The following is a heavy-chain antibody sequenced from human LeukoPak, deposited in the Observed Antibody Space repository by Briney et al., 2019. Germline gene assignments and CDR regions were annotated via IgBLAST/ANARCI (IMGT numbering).Heavy chain of an antibody. V-gene: IGHV3-21*01. CDR2: ISTSSSSI. CDR1: GFTFSSYS. D-gene: IGHD3-22*01. J-gene: IGHJ4*02. CDR3: ARDLFYYDSSGYYYFDY. Sequence: GGSLRLSCAASGFTFSSYSMNWVRQAPGKGLEWVSSISTSSSSIYYADSVKGRFTISRDNAKNSLYLQMNSPRAEDTAVYYCARDLFYYDSSGYYYFDYWGQGTLVTVSS.